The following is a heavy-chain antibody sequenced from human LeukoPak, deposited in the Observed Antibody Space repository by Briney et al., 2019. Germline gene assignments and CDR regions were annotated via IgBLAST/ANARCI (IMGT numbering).Heavy chain of an antibody. CDR1: GYNFRDYW. D-gene: IGHD3-16*01. CDR2: IYPGDSDA. J-gene: IGHJ6*02. CDR3: ARSPVLGASGYYYGLDV. Sequence: GESLKISCKGSGYNFRDYWIAWVRQMPGKGLEWMGIIYPGDSDARYSPSFQGQVTFSADKSISTAYLQWSSLKASDAAIYYCARSPVLGASGYYYGLDVWGQGTTVTVSS. V-gene: IGHV5-51*01.